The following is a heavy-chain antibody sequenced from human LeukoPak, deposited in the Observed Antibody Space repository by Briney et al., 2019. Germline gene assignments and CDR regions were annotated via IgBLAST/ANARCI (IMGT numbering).Heavy chain of an antibody. Sequence: PGGSLRLSCAASGFTFSSYGMHWVRQAPGKGLEWVAVIWYDGSNKYYADSVKGRFTISRDNSKNTLYLQMNSLRAEDTAVYYCARDLDSSGYLDYWDQGTLVTVSS. CDR2: IWYDGSNK. J-gene: IGHJ4*02. CDR1: GFTFSSYG. D-gene: IGHD3-22*01. CDR3: ARDLDSSGYLDY. V-gene: IGHV3-33*01.